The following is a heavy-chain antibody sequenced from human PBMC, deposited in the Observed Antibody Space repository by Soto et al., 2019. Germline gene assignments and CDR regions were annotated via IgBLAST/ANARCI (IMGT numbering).Heavy chain of an antibody. CDR1: GYTFINYH. J-gene: IGHJ4*02. CDR3: AKSPRGEMATD. CDR2: LNTYNGMT. D-gene: IGHD5-12*01. V-gene: IGHV1-18*01. Sequence: QVQLVQSGGEVKKPGASVTVSCKASGYTFINYHITWVRQAPGQGLEWMARLNTYNGMTDYAQKFQGRVNMTRDTSTSTAYMELRNLGSDDTAVYFCAKSPRGEMATDWGQGTLVTVSS.